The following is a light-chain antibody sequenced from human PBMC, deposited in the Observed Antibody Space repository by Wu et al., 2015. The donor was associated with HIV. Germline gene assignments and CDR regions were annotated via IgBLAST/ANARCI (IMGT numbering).Light chain of an antibody. Sequence: DLQLTQSPSTLSASVGDRVTITCRASQSISSWLAWYQQKQGKAPKLLIYKASSLESGVPSRFSGSGSGAVFTLTISSLQPDDSAAYYCQQYNSHPLTFGGGTKVEIK. CDR2: KAS. J-gene: IGKJ4*01. CDR3: QQYNSHPLT. V-gene: IGKV1-5*03. CDR1: QSISSW.